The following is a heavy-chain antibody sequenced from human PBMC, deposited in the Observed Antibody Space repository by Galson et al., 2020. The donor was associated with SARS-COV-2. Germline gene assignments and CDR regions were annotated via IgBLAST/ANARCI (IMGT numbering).Heavy chain of an antibody. Sequence: SQTLSLTCAISGDSISSDTASWNWIRQSPSRGLEWLARTYHRLRWYEDYSRSLRSRLSISPDTSQNQVSLQLGFVTPEDTGIYYCSRESRVNSGWLDDSWGQGILVTVSS. CDR2: TYHRLRWYE. J-gene: IGHJ4*02. CDR1: GDSISSDTAS. D-gene: IGHD6-19*01. V-gene: IGHV6-1*01. CDR3: SRESRVNSGWLDDS.